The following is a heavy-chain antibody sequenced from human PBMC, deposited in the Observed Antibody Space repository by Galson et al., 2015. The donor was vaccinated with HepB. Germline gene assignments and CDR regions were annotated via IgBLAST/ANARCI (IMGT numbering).Heavy chain of an antibody. CDR3: IVVVTTSHRDY. Sequence: SVKVSCKASGGTFSTYAINWVRQAPGQGLEWMGGIIPMFHMTNYAQKFQGRVTITADASTSTAYMELSSLKSEDTAVYYCIVVVTTSHRDYWGQGSLVTVSS. D-gene: IGHD2-21*02. CDR2: IIPMFHMT. V-gene: IGHV1-69*13. CDR1: GGTFSTYA. J-gene: IGHJ4*02.